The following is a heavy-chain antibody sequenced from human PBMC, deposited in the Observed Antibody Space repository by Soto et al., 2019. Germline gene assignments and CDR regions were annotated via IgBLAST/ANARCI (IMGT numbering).Heavy chain of an antibody. CDR3: ARDRFLEWLDNSNLYYSSYMDV. V-gene: IGHV1-69*04. CDR1: GGTFSSYT. CDR2: IIPILGIA. Sequence: SVKVSCKASGGTFSSYTISWVRQAPGQGLEWMGRIIPILGIANYAQKFQGRVTITADKSTSTAYMELSSLRSEDTAVYYCARDRFLEWLDNSNLYYSSYMDVWGKGTTVTVSS. J-gene: IGHJ6*03. D-gene: IGHD3-3*01.